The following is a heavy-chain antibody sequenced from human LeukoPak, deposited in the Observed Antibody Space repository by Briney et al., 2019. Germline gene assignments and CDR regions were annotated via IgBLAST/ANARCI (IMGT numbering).Heavy chain of an antibody. CDR1: GGSISSSSYY. D-gene: IGHD6-13*01. CDR2: IYYSGST. V-gene: IGHV4-39*01. CDR3: AGMYSSSWRPLGPFDY. Sequence: SETLSLTCTVSGGSISSSSYYWGWIRQPPGKGLEWIGSIYYSGSTYYNPSLKSRVTISVDTSKNRFSLKLSSVTAADTAVYYCAGMYSSSWRPLGPFDYWGQGTLVTVSS. J-gene: IGHJ4*02.